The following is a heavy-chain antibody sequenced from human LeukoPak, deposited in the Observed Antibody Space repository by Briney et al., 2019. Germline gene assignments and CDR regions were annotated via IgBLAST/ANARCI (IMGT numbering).Heavy chain of an antibody. CDR3: VKHINVKAVADFQH. CDR2: ISGSGGST. V-gene: IGHV3-23*01. CDR1: GFTFSSYA. J-gene: IGHJ1*01. D-gene: IGHD6-19*01. Sequence: GASLRLSCAASGFTFSSYAMSWVRQAPGKGLEWVSAISGSGGSTYYADSVKGRFTISRDNSKNTLYLQMNSLGAEDTAVYYCVKHINVKAVADFQHWGQGTLVTVSS.